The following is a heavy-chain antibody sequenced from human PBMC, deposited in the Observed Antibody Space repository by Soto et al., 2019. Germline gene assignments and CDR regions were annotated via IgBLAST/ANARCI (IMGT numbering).Heavy chain of an antibody. J-gene: IGHJ3*02. Sequence: ASVKVSCKASGYTFTGYYMHWVRQAPGQGLEWMGWINPNSGGTNYAQKFQGWVTMTRDTSISTAYMELSRLRSDDTAVYYCARGGMDYYDSSGYYRLDAFDIWGQGTMVTVSS. CDR2: INPNSGGT. D-gene: IGHD3-22*01. CDR3: ARGGMDYYDSSGYYRLDAFDI. CDR1: GYTFTGYY. V-gene: IGHV1-2*04.